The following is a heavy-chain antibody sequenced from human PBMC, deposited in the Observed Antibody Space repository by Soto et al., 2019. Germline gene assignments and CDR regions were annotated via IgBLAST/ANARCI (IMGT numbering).Heavy chain of an antibody. CDR2: IYYSGST. D-gene: IGHD3-22*01. J-gene: IGHJ2*01. V-gene: IGHV4-31*03. CDR1: GGSISNAYYY. CDR3: ARDASHSSGYYSGYFDL. Sequence: SETVSLTCSVSGGSISNAYYYWSWIRQHPGKGLEWIGYIYYSGSTHYSPSLESRITISVDTSKNQFSLKLKSVNAADTAVYYCARDASHSSGYYSGYFDLWGRGTLVTVAS.